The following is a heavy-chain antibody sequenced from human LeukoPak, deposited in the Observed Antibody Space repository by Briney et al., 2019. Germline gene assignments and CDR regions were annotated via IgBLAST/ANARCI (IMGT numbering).Heavy chain of an antibody. CDR1: GFTFSSYG. CDR3: TTGRAMVVFDY. CDR2: IKSKTDGGTT. D-gene: IGHD5-18*01. J-gene: IGHJ4*02. V-gene: IGHV3-15*01. Sequence: GGSLRLSCAASGFTFSSYGMHWVRQAPGKGLEWVGRIKSKTDGGTTGYAAPVKGRFTISRDDSKNTLYLQMNSLKTEDTAVYYCTTGRAMVVFDYWGQGTLVTVSS.